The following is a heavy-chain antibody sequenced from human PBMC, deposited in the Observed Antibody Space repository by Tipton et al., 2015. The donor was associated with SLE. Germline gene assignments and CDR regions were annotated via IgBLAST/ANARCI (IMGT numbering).Heavy chain of an antibody. CDR1: GDSISNSPYY. CDR2: IYYSGIT. Sequence: TLSLTCTVSGDSISNSPYYWGWIRQPPGKGLQWIGNIYYSGITHYNPSLKSRVTISVDTSKNQFSLNLTSVTAADTAVYYCARLEDPFGIFGVPRGWFDPWGQGTLVTVSS. D-gene: IGHD3-3*02. J-gene: IGHJ5*02. V-gene: IGHV4-39*07. CDR3: ARLEDPFGIFGVPRGWFDP.